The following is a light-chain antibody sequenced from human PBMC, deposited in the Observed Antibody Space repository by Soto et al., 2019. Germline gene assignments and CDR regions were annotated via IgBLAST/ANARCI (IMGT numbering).Light chain of an antibody. Sequence: PVERATLSCRASQSVSTYLAWYQQKPGQAPRLLIYDASKRATGIPARFSGGGSGTDFTLTISSLEPEDFAVYYCQHREDWPLTFGGGTKVDIK. CDR3: QHREDWPLT. CDR2: DAS. V-gene: IGKV3-11*01. CDR1: QSVSTY. J-gene: IGKJ4*01.